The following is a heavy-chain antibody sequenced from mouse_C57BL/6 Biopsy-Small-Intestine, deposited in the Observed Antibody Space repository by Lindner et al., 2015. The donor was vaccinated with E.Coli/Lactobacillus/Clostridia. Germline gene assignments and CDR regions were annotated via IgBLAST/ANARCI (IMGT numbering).Heavy chain of an antibody. V-gene: IGHV1-18*01. CDR3: ARWEAWDGHLGEAY. Sequence: VQLQESGPELVKPGASVKIPCKASGYTFTDYNMDWVKQSHGKSLEWIGDINPNNGGTIYNQKFKGKATLTVDKSSSTAYMELRSLTSEDTAVYYCARWEAWDGHLGEAYWGQGTLVTVSA. D-gene: IGHD4-1*01. J-gene: IGHJ3*01. CDR1: GYTFTDYN. CDR2: INPNNGGT.